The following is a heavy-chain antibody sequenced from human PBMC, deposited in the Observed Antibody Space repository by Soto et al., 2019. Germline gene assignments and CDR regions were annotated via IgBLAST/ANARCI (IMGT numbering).Heavy chain of an antibody. CDR2: MNPNSGNT. D-gene: IGHD4-17*01. V-gene: IGHV1-8*01. CDR1: GYTFTSYD. CDR3: AREDYGGRPGY. Sequence: WASVKVSCKASGYTFTSYDISWVRQATGQGLEWMGWMNPNSGNTGYAQKFQGRVTMTRNTSISTAYMELSNLRSEDTAMYYCAREDYGGRPGYWGQGTLVTVSS. J-gene: IGHJ4*02.